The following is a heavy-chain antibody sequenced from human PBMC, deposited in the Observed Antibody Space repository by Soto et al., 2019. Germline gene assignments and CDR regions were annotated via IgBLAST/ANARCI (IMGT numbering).Heavy chain of an antibody. V-gene: IGHV4-30-4*01. CDR3: SRGRDPHKGGRC. CDR2: IYYSGST. J-gene: IGHJ4*02. Sequence: SETLSLTCTVSSGSISSGDYYWSWIRQPPGKGLEWIGYIYYSGSTYYNPSLKSRLTISIDTSKNQFSLKLTSVTAADTAVYFCSRGRDPHKGGRCWGQGSLVTVSS. CDR1: SGSISSGDYY.